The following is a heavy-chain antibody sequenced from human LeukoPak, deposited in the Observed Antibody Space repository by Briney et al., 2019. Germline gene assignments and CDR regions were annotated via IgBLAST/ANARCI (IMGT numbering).Heavy chain of an antibody. Sequence: ASVKVSCKTSGGTFNSYAINWVRQAPGQGLEWMGGIIPRLGTTKYIQKVQGRMTITTDESTTTAYMELSSLRSEDTAVYYYAADGTDWSQGTLVTVSS. V-gene: IGHV1-69*05. J-gene: IGHJ4*02. CDR2: IIPRLGTT. CDR1: GGTFNSYA. CDR3: AADGTD.